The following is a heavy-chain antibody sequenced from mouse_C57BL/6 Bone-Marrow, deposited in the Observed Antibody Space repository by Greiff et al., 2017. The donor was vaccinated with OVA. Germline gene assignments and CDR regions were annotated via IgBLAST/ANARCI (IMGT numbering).Heavy chain of an antibody. CDR3: EREGDYDGYHPFYAMDY. V-gene: IGHV15-2*01. CDR1: DSEVFPIAY. D-gene: IGHD2-3*01. J-gene: IGHJ4*01. Sequence: VQLQQSGSELRRPGSSVKLSCKDFDSEVFPIAYMSWVRQKPGHGFVWIGGILPSIGRTIYGEKFEDKATLDADTLSNTADLELNSLTYEDSDINDCEREGDYDGYHPFYAMDYWGQGTSVTGSS. CDR2: ILPSIGRT.